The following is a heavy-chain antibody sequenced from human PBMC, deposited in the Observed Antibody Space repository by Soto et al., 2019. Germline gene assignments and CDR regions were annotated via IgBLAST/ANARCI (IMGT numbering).Heavy chain of an antibody. CDR3: AREGWPILQTGMDV. Sequence: LRLSCAASGFTFGSYSMNWVRQAPGKGLDWVSYISSSNRTINYADSVKGRFIISRENAKNSLYLQMHSLRDEDTAVYYCAREGWPILQTGMDVWGQGTTVTVSS. CDR1: GFTFGSYS. V-gene: IGHV3-48*02. D-gene: IGHD2-15*01. J-gene: IGHJ6*02. CDR2: ISSSNRTI.